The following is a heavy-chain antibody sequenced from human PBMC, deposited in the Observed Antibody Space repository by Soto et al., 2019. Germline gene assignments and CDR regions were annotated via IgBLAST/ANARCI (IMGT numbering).Heavy chain of an antibody. CDR2: IEQDGSEK. V-gene: IGHV3-7*01. D-gene: IGHD3-9*01. Sequence: GGALMRSCAASGFTFSRYWMSWVRQAPGKGLEWVANIEQDGSEKYYVDSVKGRFTISRDNAKNSLYLQMNSLRAEDTAVYYCACRDAMLTGYCYFGQGTLVAVSA. J-gene: IGHJ4*02. CDR1: GFTFSRYW. CDR3: ACRDAMLTGYCY.